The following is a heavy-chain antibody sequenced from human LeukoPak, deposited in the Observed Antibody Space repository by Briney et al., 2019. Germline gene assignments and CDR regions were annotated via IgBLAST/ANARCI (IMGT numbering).Heavy chain of an antibody. CDR2: IYYSGST. D-gene: IGHD3-22*01. CDR3: ARDLGGIGDSSGYDLGY. CDR1: GGSISSGDYY. J-gene: IGHJ4*02. V-gene: IGHV4-30-4*01. Sequence: SQTLSRTCTVSGGSISSGDYYWSWIRQPPGKGLEWIGYIYYSGSTYYNPSLKSRVTISVDTSKNQFSLKLSSVTAADTAVYYCARDLGGIGDSSGYDLGYWGQGTLVTVSS.